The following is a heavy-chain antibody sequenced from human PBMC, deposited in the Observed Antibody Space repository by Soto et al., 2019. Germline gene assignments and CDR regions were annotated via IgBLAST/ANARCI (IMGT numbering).Heavy chain of an antibody. CDR1: GFTFSNAW. D-gene: IGHD2-21*02. V-gene: IGHV3-15*01. J-gene: IGHJ4*02. Sequence: GGSLRLSCAASGFTFSNAWMSWVRQAPGKGLEWVGRIKSKTDGGTTDYAAPVKGRFTISRDNSKNTLYLQMNSLKAEDTAMYYCATDHHIVVVPATMGSQFVHYIDDWGQGTLVTVSS. CDR3: ATDHHIVVVPATMGSQFVHYIDD. CDR2: IKSKTDGGTT.